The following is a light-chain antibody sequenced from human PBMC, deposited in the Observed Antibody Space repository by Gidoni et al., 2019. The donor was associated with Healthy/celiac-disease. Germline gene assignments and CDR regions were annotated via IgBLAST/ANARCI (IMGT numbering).Light chain of an antibody. J-gene: IGKJ2*01. CDR3: QQYGSSPPSNT. V-gene: IGKV3-20*01. CDR2: GAS. CDR1: QSVSSSY. Sequence: EIVLTQSPGPLSFSPGERATLSCRASQSVSSSYLAWYQQKPGQAPRPLIYGASSRATGIPDRFSGSGSGTDFTLTISRLEPEDFAVYYCQQYGSSPPSNTFGQGTKLEIK.